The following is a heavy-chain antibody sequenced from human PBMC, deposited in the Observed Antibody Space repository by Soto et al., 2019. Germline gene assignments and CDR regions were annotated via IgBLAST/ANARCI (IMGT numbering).Heavy chain of an antibody. CDR3: ASVNYDYIWGSPRTYFDY. D-gene: IGHD3-16*01. V-gene: IGHV3-7*01. CDR1: GFTFSSYW. CDR2: IKQDGSEK. Sequence: GGSLRLSCAASGFTFSSYWMSWVRQAPGKGLEWVANIKQDGSEKYYVDSVKGRFTISRDNAKNSLYLQMNSLRAEDTAVYYCASVNYDYIWGSPRTYFDYWGQGTLVTVSS. J-gene: IGHJ4*02.